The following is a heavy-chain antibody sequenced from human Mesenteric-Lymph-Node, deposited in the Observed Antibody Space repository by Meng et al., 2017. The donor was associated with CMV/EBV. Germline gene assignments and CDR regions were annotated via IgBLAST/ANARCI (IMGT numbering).Heavy chain of an antibody. Sequence: LSLTCAASGFTFSNYGMHWVRQAPGKGLEWVANIKQDGSEKYYVDSVKGRFTISRDHAKNSLYLQMNSLRAEDTAVYYCAREQLVATFDYWGQGTLVTVSS. J-gene: IGHJ4*02. V-gene: IGHV3-7*01. CDR1: GFTFSNYG. CDR3: AREQLVATFDY. D-gene: IGHD6-6*01. CDR2: IKQDGSEK.